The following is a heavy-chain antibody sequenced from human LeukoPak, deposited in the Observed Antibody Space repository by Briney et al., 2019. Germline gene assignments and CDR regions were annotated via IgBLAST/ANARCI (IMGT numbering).Heavy chain of an antibody. D-gene: IGHD2-2*01. CDR2: ISSSGSTI. CDR3: ARERRPAAAENWFDP. V-gene: IGHV3-11*01. Sequence: GGSLRLSCAASGFTFSDYYMSWIRQAPGKGLEWVSYISSSGSTIYYADSVKGRFTISRDNAKNSLYLQMNSLRAEDTAVYYCARERRPAAAENWFDPWGQGTLVTVSS. CDR1: GFTFSDYY. J-gene: IGHJ5*02.